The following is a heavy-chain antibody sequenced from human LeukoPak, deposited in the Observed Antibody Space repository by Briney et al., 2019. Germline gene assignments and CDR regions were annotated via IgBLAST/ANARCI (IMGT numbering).Heavy chain of an antibody. V-gene: IGHV1-69*05. J-gene: IGHJ4*02. CDR3: ARFSVVTRSFDY. D-gene: IGHD2-21*02. Sequence: ASVKVSCKASGGTFSSYAISWVRQAPGQGLEWMGGIIPIFGTANYAQKFQGRVTITTDESTSTAYMELSSLRSKDTAVYYCARFSVVTRSFDYWGQGTLVTVSS. CDR1: GGTFSSYA. CDR2: IIPIFGTA.